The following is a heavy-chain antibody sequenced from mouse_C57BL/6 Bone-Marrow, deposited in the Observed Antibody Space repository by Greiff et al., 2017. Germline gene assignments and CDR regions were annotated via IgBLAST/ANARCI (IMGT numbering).Heavy chain of an antibody. D-gene: IGHD1-1*01. J-gene: IGHJ1*03. Sequence: VKLVESGPGLVAPSQSLSITCTVSGFSLTSYGVDWVRQSPGKGLEWLGVIWGVGSTNYNSALNSRLSISKDNSKGQVFLKMNSLQTDDTAMYYCASLYGSSYRYFDVWGTGTTVTVSS. CDR1: GFSLTSYG. CDR3: ASLYGSSYRYFDV. CDR2: IWGVGST. V-gene: IGHV2-6*01.